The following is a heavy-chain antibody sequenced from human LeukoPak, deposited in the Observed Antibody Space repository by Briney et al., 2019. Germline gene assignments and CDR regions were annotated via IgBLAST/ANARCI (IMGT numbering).Heavy chain of an antibody. J-gene: IGHJ6*02. V-gene: IGHV3-23*01. CDR2: ISGSGGST. CDR3: AKDFDLSSSSWPSFYYYYGMDV. CDR1: GFTFTDYA. D-gene: IGHD6-13*01. Sequence: GGSLRLSCAASGFTFTDYAMSWVRQTPGKGLEWVSAISGSGGSTYYADSVKGRFTISRDNSKNTLYLQMNSLRAEDTAVYYCAKDFDLSSSSWPSFYYYYGMDVWGQGTTVTVSS.